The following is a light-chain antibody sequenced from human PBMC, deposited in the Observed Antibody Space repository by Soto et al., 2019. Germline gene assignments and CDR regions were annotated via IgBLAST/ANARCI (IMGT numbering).Light chain of an antibody. V-gene: IGKV2-28*01. CDR1: QSLLHSNGYNY. Sequence: DIVMTQSPLSLPVTPGEPASISCRSSQSLLHSNGYNYLDWYLQKPGQSPQVLIYLGSNRASEVPDRFSGSGSGTDFTLKISRVEAEDVGVYYCMQALQSPRTFGQGTKVEIK. CDR3: MQALQSPRT. CDR2: LGS. J-gene: IGKJ2*01.